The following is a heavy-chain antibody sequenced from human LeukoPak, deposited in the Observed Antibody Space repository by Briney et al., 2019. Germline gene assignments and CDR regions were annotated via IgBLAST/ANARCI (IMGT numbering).Heavy chain of an antibody. CDR2: INPNSGGT. J-gene: IGHJ6*03. CDR1: GYTFTGYY. CDR3: ARDSEGTTSWYYYYYMDV. Sequence: GSSVTVSCMASGYTFTGYYMHWVRQAPEPALEWMGWINPNSGGTNYAQKFQGRVTMTRDTSISTAYMELSRLRSDDTAVYYCARDSEGTTSWYYYYYMDVWGKGTTVTVSS. V-gene: IGHV1-2*02. D-gene: IGHD4-11*01.